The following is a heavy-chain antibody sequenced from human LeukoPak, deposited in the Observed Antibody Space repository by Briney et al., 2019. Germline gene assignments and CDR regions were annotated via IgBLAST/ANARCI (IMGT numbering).Heavy chain of an antibody. D-gene: IGHD3-16*01. CDR2: ISSSSSYI. V-gene: IGHV3-21*04. Sequence: GGSLRLSCAASGFTFSSYSMNWVRQAPGKGLEWVSSISSSSSYIYYADSVKGRFTTSRDNAKNSLYLQMTNLRADDTALYYCVRNKYGGIMDYMDVWGKGTPVTVSS. J-gene: IGHJ6*03. CDR3: VRNKYGGIMDYMDV. CDR1: GFTFSSYS.